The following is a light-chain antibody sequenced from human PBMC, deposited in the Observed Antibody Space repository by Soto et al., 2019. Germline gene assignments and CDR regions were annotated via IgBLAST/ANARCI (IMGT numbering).Light chain of an antibody. V-gene: IGKV3-20*01. Sequence: EIVLTQSPATLSLSPGERATLSCRASQSVRTYLAWYQQKPGQAPRLLIYDASNRATDIPDRFSGSGSGTDFTLTISRLEPEDFAVYFCQRYGSSPLITFGQGTRLEIK. CDR1: QSVRTY. CDR2: DAS. J-gene: IGKJ5*01. CDR3: QRYGSSPLIT.